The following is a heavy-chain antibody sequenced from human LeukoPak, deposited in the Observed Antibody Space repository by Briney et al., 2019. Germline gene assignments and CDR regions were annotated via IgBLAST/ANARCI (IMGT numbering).Heavy chain of an antibody. CDR1: GDSISSTSYD. Sequence: QPSETLSLTCTVSGDSISSTSYDWGWLRQPPGKGLEWIGSIYYSGSTSYNPSLKSRFTMSIDTSKNQFSLKLSSVAAADTAVYYCARLSLLLWFGELRYNWFDPWGQGTLVTVSS. CDR3: ARLSLLLWFGELRYNWFDP. D-gene: IGHD3-10*01. J-gene: IGHJ5*02. V-gene: IGHV4-39*01. CDR2: IYYSGST.